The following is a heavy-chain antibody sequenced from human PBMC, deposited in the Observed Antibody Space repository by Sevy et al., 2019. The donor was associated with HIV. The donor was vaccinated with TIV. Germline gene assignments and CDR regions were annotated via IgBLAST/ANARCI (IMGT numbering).Heavy chain of an antibody. V-gene: IGHV4-4*07. J-gene: IGHJ4*02. CDR2: IYTSGRT. Sequence: SETLSLTCTVSGGSISSYYWNWIRQPAGKGLEWIGRIYTSGRTNYNPSLKSRVTMSVDTSKNQFSLKLSSVTAADTAVYYCAREVGGYCSGGNCYWDYWGQGTLVTVSS. CDR1: GGSISSYY. CDR3: AREVGGYCSGGNCYWDY. D-gene: IGHD2-15*01.